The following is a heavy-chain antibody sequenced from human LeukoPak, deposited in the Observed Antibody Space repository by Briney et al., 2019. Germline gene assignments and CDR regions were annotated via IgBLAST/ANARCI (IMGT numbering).Heavy chain of an antibody. CDR2: MNPSVGST. V-gene: IGHV1-46*01. CDR1: GFTFTSYY. CDR3: SCVVRGAFDI. J-gene: IGHJ3*02. D-gene: IGHD2-21*01. Sequence: ASVKLSCKASGFTFTSYYMHWVRQSPGQPLERMVKMNPSVGSTSYPKKIQARVTMARNTSTTTVYQELSSLSSEAPAVSSWSCVVRGAFDIWGQGTVVTVSS.